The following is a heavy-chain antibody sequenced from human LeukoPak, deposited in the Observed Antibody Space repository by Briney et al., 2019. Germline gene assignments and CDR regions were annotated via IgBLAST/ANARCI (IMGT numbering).Heavy chain of an antibody. J-gene: IGHJ4*02. CDR3: ARVPDQSYYYDRSGTFDY. CDR2: ISYDGSNK. Sequence: PGGSLRLSCAASGFTFSSYAMHWVRQAPGKGLEWVAVISYDGSNKYYADSVKGRFTISRDNSKNTLYLQMNSPRAEDTAVYYCARVPDQSYYYDRSGTFDYWGQGTLVTVSS. V-gene: IGHV3-30-3*01. CDR1: GFTFSSYA. D-gene: IGHD3-22*01.